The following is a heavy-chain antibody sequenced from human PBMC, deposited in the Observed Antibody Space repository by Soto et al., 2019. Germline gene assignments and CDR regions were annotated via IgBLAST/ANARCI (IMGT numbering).Heavy chain of an antibody. CDR1: GGSIISSSYY. V-gene: IGHV4-39*01. CDR2: IYYSGST. D-gene: IGHD3-22*01. J-gene: IGHJ4*02. CDR3: ARQYYYDSSGYYYFDY. Sequence: PSETLSLTCTFSGGSIISSSYYWGWIRQPPGKGLEWIGSIYYSGSTYYNPSLKSRVTISVDTSKNQFSLKLSSVTAADTAVYYCARQYYYDSSGYYYFDYWGQGTLVTVSS.